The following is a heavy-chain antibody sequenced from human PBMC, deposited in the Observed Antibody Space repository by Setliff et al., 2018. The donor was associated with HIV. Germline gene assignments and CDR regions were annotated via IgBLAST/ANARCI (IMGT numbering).Heavy chain of an antibody. CDR3: ARDLPTPNWGFDY. J-gene: IGHJ4*02. CDR1: GYTFTDYY. CDR2: INAGNGDT. Sequence: ASVKVSCKVSGYTFTDYYMHWVQQAPGQRLEWMGWINAGNGDTKYSQKFQGRVTATTDTSASTAYMELSSLRSEDTAVYYCARDLPTPNWGFDYWGQGTLVTVSS. V-gene: IGHV1-3*01. D-gene: IGHD7-27*01.